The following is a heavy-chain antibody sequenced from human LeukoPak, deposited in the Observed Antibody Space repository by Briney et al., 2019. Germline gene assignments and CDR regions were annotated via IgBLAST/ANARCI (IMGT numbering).Heavy chain of an antibody. CDR3: ARDQRYSSAWYDEGGYYFDY. V-gene: IGHV1-2*02. J-gene: IGHJ4*02. D-gene: IGHD6-19*01. CDR1: GYTFTDYY. CDR2: INPNSGGT. Sequence: ASVKVSCKASGYTFTDYYMHWVRQAPGQGLEWMGWINPNSGGTRYVQKFQGRVTVTRDTSISTAYMELSRLRSDDTAVYYCARDQRYSSAWYDEGGYYFDYWGQGTPVTVSS.